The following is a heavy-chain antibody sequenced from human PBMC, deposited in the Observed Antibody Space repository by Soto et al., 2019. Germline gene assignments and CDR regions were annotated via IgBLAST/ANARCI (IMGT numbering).Heavy chain of an antibody. CDR2: INHSGST. J-gene: IGHJ4*02. V-gene: IGHV4-34*01. CDR1: GGSFSGYY. D-gene: IGHD3-16*02. CDR3: ARVVYDYVWGSYRLSPYYFDY. Sequence: PSETLSLTCAVYGGSFSGYYWSWIRQPPGKGLEWIGEINHSGSTNYNPSLKSRVTISVDTSKNQFSLKLSSVTAADTAAYYCARVVYDYVWGSYRLSPYYFDYWGQGTLVTVSS.